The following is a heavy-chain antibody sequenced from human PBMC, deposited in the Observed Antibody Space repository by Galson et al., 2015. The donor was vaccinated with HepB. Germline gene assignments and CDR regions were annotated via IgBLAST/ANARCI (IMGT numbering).Heavy chain of an antibody. D-gene: IGHD5-12*01. CDR1: EFTFSSYW. CDR3: ARAAELATIHWYFDL. J-gene: IGHJ2*01. V-gene: IGHV3-74*01. Sequence: SLRLSCAASEFTFSSYWMHWVRQAPGKGLVWVSRINRDGSSTKYADSVKGRFTISRDNAKNTLYLQMNSLRAEDTAVYYCARAAELATIHWYFDLWGRGTLVTVSS. CDR2: INRDGSST.